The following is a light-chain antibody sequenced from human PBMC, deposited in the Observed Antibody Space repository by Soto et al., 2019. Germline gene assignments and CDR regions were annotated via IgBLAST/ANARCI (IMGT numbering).Light chain of an antibody. CDR1: QSISSSY. CDR3: QQYAGSPRT. Sequence: EIVLTQSPGTLSLSPGKRATLSCRASQSISSSYLAWYQKRPGQAPRLLIYRASSRATGIPDRFTGSGSGTDFTLTINRVAPEDFAVYFCQQYAGSPRTFGQGTKVHIK. J-gene: IGKJ1*01. CDR2: RAS. V-gene: IGKV3-20*01.